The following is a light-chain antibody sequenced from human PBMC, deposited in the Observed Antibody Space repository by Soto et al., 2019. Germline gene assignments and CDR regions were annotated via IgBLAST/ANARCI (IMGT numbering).Light chain of an antibody. V-gene: IGKV3-20*01. CDR1: KSFSSSF. J-gene: IGKJ1*01. CDR3: QQYGTSPRT. CDR2: GAS. Sequence: EIVLTQSPGTLSLSPGERATLSCRASKSFSSSFLAWYQQKPGQAPRLLIHGASSRATGIPDRFSGSGSGTDFTLTISRLEPGDFAVYYCQQYGTSPRTFGQGTKVEIK.